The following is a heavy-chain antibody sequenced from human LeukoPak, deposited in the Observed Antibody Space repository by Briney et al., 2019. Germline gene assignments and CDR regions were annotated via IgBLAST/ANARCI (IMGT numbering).Heavy chain of an antibody. D-gene: IGHD1-26*01. Sequence: GGSLRLSCAASGFTFTNYAMNWVRQAPGKGLEWVSSISSSSSYIYYTDSVKGRFTISRDNAKNSLYLQMNSLRAEDTAVYYCARDSGIYYGFDAFDIWGQGTMVTVSS. V-gene: IGHV3-21*01. CDR1: GFTFTNYA. CDR3: ARDSGIYYGFDAFDI. CDR2: ISSSSSYI. J-gene: IGHJ3*02.